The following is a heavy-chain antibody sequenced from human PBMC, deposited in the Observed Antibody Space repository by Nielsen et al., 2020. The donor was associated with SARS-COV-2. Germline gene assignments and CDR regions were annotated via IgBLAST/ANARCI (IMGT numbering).Heavy chain of an antibody. J-gene: IGHJ6*02. CDR1: GFTFSSYW. CDR3: ARASTRNVDIAYYGMDV. D-gene: IGHD5-12*01. Sequence: GESLKISCAASGFTFSSYWMSWVRQAPGKGLEWVANIKQDGSEKYYVDSVKGRFTISRDNAKNSLHLQMNSLRAEDTAVYYCARASTRNVDIAYYGMDVWGQGTTVTVSS. CDR2: IKQDGSEK. V-gene: IGHV3-7*01.